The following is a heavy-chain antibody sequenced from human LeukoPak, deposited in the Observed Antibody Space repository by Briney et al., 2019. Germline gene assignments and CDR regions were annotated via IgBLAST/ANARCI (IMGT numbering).Heavy chain of an antibody. CDR1: GFPFSDYV. V-gene: IGHV3-30*02. J-gene: IGHJ4*02. CDR3: AKGLDSSGNYAIDY. CDR2: IRYDGNNK. D-gene: IGHD1-26*01. Sequence: PGGSLRLSCAASGFPFSDYVMHWVRQAPGKGLEWVAVIRYDGNNKYYADSVKGRFTISRDNSKNMLYLQMNSLGTEDTAVYYCAKGLDSSGNYAIDYWGQGTLVTVSS.